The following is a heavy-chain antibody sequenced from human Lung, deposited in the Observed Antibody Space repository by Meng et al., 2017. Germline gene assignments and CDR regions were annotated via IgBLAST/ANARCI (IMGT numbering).Heavy chain of an antibody. CDR2: INHSGST. J-gene: IGHJ4*02. CDR1: GGSFSDYY. Sequence: QGQVRLRGLGLFKPSETLSLTCVVSGGSFSDYYWSWIRQPPGKGLEWIGEINHSGSTNYNPSLESRATISVDTSQNNLSLKLSSVTAADSAVYYCARGPTTMAHDFDYWGQGTLVTVSS. CDR3: ARGPTTMAHDFDY. D-gene: IGHD4-11*01. V-gene: IGHV4-34*01.